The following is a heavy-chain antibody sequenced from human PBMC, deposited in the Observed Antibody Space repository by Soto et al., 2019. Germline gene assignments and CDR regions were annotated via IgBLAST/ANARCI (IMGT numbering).Heavy chain of an antibody. J-gene: IGHJ6*03. CDR3: ARAGLNYGDYESYYYYYYMDV. Sequence: SVTMCVTWTVAGGNIISYCWSWIKKTTGKGLEWIGYIYYSGSTNYNPSLKSRVTISVDTSKNQFSLKLSSVTAADTAVYYCARAGLNYGDYESYYYYYYMDVWGKGTTVTVSS. V-gene: IGHV4-59*01. CDR2: IYYSGST. D-gene: IGHD4-17*01. CDR1: GGNIISYC.